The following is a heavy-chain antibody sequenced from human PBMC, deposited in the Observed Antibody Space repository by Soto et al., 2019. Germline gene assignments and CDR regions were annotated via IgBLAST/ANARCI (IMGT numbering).Heavy chain of an antibody. CDR3: AKGAPIAAAGRGYFDY. Sequence: EVQLLESGGGLVQPGGSLRLSCAASGFTFSSYAMSWVRQAPGKGLEWVSAISGSGGSTYYADSVKGRFTISRENSKNTLYLQMNSLRAEDTAVYYCAKGAPIAAAGRGYFDYWGQGTLVTVSS. CDR2: ISGSGGST. CDR1: GFTFSSYA. D-gene: IGHD6-13*01. V-gene: IGHV3-23*01. J-gene: IGHJ4*02.